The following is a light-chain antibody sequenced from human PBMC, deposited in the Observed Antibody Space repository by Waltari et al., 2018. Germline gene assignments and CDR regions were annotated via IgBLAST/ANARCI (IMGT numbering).Light chain of an antibody. V-gene: IGLV2-14*01. J-gene: IGLJ2*01. CDR3: SPYTNNTLV. CDR2: DVS. CDR1: SSDVGGYKY. Sequence: QPALTQPAFVSGSPGQSITISCTGTSSDVGGYKYVSWYQQHPGKAPKVMIYDVSKRPLGVSNRFSGSKSGNTASLTISGLQAEDEADYYCSPYTNNTLVFGGGTGLTVL.